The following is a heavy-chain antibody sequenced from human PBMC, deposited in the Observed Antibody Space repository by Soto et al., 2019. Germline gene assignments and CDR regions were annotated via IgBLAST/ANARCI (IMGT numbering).Heavy chain of an antibody. D-gene: IGHD1-26*01. CDR2: ISYDGSNK. CDR1: GFTFSSYG. Sequence: QVQLVESGGGVVQPGRSLRLSCAASGFTFSSYGMHWVRQAPGKGLEWVAVISYDGSNKYYADSVKGRFTISRDNSKNPLYLQMNSLRAEDTAVYYCAKDYYHPYFSGALDYWGQGTLVTVSS. V-gene: IGHV3-30*18. CDR3: AKDYYHPYFSGALDY. J-gene: IGHJ4*02.